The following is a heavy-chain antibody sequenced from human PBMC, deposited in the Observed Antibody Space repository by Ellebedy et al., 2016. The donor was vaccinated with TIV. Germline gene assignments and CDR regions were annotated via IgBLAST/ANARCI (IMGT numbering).Heavy chain of an antibody. Sequence: GESLKISCAASGFTFSSYSMNWVRQAPGKGLEWVSSISSSSSYIYYADSVKGRFTISRDNAKNSLYLQMNSLRAEDTAVYYCARGIIGYGYRGYYYYGMDVWGQGTTVTVSS. CDR1: GFTFSSYS. CDR2: ISSSSSYI. CDR3: ARGIIGYGYRGYYYYGMDV. V-gene: IGHV3-21*01. D-gene: IGHD5-18*01. J-gene: IGHJ6*02.